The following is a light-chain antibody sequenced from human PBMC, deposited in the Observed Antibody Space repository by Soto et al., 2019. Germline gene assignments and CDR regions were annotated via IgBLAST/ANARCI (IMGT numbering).Light chain of an antibody. CDR1: DSNIARRN. V-gene: IGLV1-44*01. J-gene: IGLJ3*02. CDR3: ATLYVTLNTWV. CDR2: STD. Sequence: QAVVTQPPSASATPGQRVTISCSGSDSNIARRNVYWYQQLPGTAPKLLIYSTDLRPSGVPDRFSGSKAGTSASLASSGLQSEDEADYYCATLYVTLNTWVFGGGTKLTVL.